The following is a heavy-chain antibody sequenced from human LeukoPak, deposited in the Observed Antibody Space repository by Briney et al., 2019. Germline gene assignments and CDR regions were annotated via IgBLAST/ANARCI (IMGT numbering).Heavy chain of an antibody. CDR2: ISAYNGNT. CDR3: ARAPGSRAGIQLWLEAFDI. V-gene: IGHV1-18*01. D-gene: IGHD5-18*01. CDR1: GYTFTSYG. Sequence: ASVKVSCKASGYTFTSYGISWVRQAPGQGLEWMGWISAYNGNTNYAQKLQGRVTMTTDTSTSTAYMELRSLRSDDTAVYYCARAPGSRAGIQLWLEAFDIWGQGTMVTVSS. J-gene: IGHJ3*02.